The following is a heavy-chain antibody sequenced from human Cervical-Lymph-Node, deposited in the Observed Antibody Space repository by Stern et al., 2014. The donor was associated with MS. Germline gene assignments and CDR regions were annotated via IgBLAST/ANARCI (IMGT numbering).Heavy chain of an antibody. CDR2: IYYSGSS. D-gene: IGHD3-3*01. CDR1: GGSISSGGYY. V-gene: IGHV4-31*03. CDR3: ARVSYDFWSGYFPFDY. Sequence: QVQLQESGPGLVKPSQTLSLTCTVSGGSISSGGYYWSWIRQHPGKGLEWIGYIYYSGSSYYHPSLNSRVTISVDTSKNQFSLKLSSVTAADTAVYYCARVSYDFWSGYFPFDYWGQGTLVTVSS. J-gene: IGHJ4*02.